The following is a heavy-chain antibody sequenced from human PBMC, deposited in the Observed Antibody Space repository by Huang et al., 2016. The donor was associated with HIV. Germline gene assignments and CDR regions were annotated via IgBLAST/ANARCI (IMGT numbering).Heavy chain of an antibody. D-gene: IGHD3-3*01. V-gene: IGHV3-30*18. Sequence: QVQLVESGGGVVQPGRSLRLSCTASGFSFSSYGMHWVRQAPGKGLGWGAVVSFDGSTKYSADSVKGRFTISRDNSKNTLYLQMNSLTVEDTAVYYCAKDKYLMSTILAYYFDCWGQGTLVTVSS. CDR1: GFSFSSYG. CDR2: VSFDGSTK. J-gene: IGHJ4*02. CDR3: AKDKYLMSTILAYYFDC.